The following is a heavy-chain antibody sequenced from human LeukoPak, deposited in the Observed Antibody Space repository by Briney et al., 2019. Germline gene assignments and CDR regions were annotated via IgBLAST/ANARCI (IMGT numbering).Heavy chain of an antibody. V-gene: IGHV4-39*07. Sequence: ETLSLTCTVSGGSISSSSYYWGWIRQPPGKGLEWIGSVYYSGSTYYNPSLKSRVTISVDTSKNQFSLKLSSVTAADTAVYYCARDRDRHFDYWGQGTLVTVSS. J-gene: IGHJ4*02. CDR3: ARDRDRHFDY. CDR2: VYYSGST. CDR1: GGSISSSSYY. D-gene: IGHD2-21*01.